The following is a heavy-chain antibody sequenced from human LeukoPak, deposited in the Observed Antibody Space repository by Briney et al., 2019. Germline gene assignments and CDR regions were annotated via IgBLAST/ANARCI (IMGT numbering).Heavy chain of an antibody. J-gene: IGHJ4*02. CDR3: AKGSLAVAADY. V-gene: IGHV3-30*18. Sequence: GGSLRLSCAASGFIFNKYGMHWVRQAPGKGLEWVAVISFDGNNKYYADSVKGRFTISRDDSKNTLSLQMNSLRAEDTAVYYCAKGSLAVAADYWGQGTLVTVSS. CDR1: GFIFNKYG. D-gene: IGHD6-19*01. CDR2: ISFDGNNK.